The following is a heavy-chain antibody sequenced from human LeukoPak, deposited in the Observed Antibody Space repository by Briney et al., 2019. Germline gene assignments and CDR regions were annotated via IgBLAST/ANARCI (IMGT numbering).Heavy chain of an antibody. J-gene: IGHJ5*02. CDR2: INPNSGGT. Sequence: ASVKVSCKASGYTFTGYYMHWVRQAPGQGLEWMGWINPNSGGTNYAQKFQGRVTMTRDTSISTAYMELSRLRSDDTAVYYCARDIRGGGFGSYNAWGQGTLVTVSS. CDR1: GYTFTGYY. V-gene: IGHV1-2*02. CDR3: ARDIRGGGFGSYNA. D-gene: IGHD1-26*01.